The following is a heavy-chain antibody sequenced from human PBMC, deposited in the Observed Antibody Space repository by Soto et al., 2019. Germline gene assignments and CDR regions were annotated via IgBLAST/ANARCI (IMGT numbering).Heavy chain of an antibody. V-gene: IGHV3-23*01. Sequence: GGSLRLSCAASGSTFSSYAMSWVRQAPGKGLEWVSVISGSGDSTYYADSVKGRFTISRDNSKNTLYVQMNSLRAEDTAVYYCARELGYCSGGSCYMDGPFVFWCQGTMFTV. CDR3: ARELGYCSGGSCYMDGPFVF. J-gene: IGHJ3*01. D-gene: IGHD2-15*01. CDR2: ISGSGDST. CDR1: GSTFSSYA.